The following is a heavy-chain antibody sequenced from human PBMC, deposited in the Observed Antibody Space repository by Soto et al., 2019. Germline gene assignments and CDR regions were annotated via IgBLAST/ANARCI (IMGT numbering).Heavy chain of an antibody. J-gene: IGHJ4*02. CDR3: AALGIWGGSGYSRDY. V-gene: IGHV1-24*01. CDR2: FDPEDGET. D-gene: IGHD3-22*01. CDR1: GYTLTELS. Sequence: GASVKVSCKVSGYTLTELSMHWVRQAPGKGLEWMGGFDPEDGETIYAQKFQGRVTMTEDTSTDTAYTELSSLRSEDTAVYYCAALGIWGGSGYSRDYWGQGTLVTVSS.